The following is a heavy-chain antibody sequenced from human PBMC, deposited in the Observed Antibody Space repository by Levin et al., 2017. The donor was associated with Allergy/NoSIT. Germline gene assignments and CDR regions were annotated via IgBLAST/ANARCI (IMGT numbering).Heavy chain of an antibody. CDR3: ARHHQSSWYRPAPEKFDY. D-gene: IGHD6-13*01. CDR1: GGSISSSSYY. V-gene: IGHV4-39*01. Sequence: SETLSLTCTVSGGSISSSSYYWGWIRQPPGKGLEWIGSIYYSGSTYYNPSLKSRVTISVDTSKNQFSLKLSSVTAADTAVYYCARHHQSSWYRPAPEKFDYWGQGTLVTVSS. J-gene: IGHJ4*02. CDR2: IYYSGST.